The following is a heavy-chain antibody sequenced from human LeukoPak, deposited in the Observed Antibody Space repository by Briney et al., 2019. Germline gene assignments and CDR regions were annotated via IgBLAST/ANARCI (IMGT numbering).Heavy chain of an antibody. D-gene: IGHD6-6*01. V-gene: IGHV1-69*05. J-gene: IGHJ4*02. CDR2: IIPIFGTA. CDR1: GGTFSSYA. Sequence: VASVKVSCKASGGTFSSYAISWVRQAPGQGLEWMGRIIPIFGTANYAQKFQGRVTITTDESTSTAYMELSSLRSEDTAVYFCARDAQYSSSPDDFDYWGQGTLVTVSS. CDR3: ARDAQYSSSPDDFDY.